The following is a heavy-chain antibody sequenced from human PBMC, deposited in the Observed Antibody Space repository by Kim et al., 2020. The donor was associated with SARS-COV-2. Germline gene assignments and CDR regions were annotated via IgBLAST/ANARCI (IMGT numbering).Heavy chain of an antibody. Sequence: GGSLRLSCAASGFTFSSYAMHWVRQAPGKGLEWVAVISYDGSNKYYADSVKGRFTISRDNSKNTLYLQMNSLRAEDTAVYYCARNIYSSSWYPREYYYG. D-gene: IGHD6-13*01. CDR2: ISYDGSNK. J-gene: IGHJ6*01. CDR3: ARNIYSSSWYPREYYYG. CDR1: GFTFSSYA. V-gene: IGHV3-30*04.